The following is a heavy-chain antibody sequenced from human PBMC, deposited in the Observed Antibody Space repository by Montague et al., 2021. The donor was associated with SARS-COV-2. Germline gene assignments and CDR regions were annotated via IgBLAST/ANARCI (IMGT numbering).Heavy chain of an antibody. Sequence: SLRLSCAASGFTFISNTMHWSRKAPAKGLEGWPVIWLDGINQYKGDSVKGRFTISRDNAKNSLHLQMNNLRTEDTALYYCAKDLRAITLAYFDYWGQGSLVTVSS. V-gene: IGHV3-33*03. D-gene: IGHD1-14*01. CDR3: AKDLRAITLAYFDY. J-gene: IGHJ4*02. CDR2: IWLDGINQ. CDR1: GFTFISNT.